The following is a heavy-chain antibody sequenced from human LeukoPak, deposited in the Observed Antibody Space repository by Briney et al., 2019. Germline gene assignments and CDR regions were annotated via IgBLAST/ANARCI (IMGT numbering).Heavy chain of an antibody. V-gene: IGHV1-2*06. J-gene: IGHJ6*03. D-gene: IGHD3-10*01. CDR1: GYTFTGYY. CDR2: INPNSGGT. Sequence: GASVKVSCKASGYTFTGYYMHWVRQAPGQGLEWMGRINPNSGGTNYAQKFQGRVTMTRDTSISTAYMELSRLRSDYTAVYYCASELGGSGSYYNRPSYYYMDVWGKGTTVTVSS. CDR3: ASELGGSGSYYNRPSYYYMDV.